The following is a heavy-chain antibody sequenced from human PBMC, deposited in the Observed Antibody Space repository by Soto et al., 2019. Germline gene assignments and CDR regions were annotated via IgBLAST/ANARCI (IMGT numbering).Heavy chain of an antibody. CDR3: ARDGGPQAFDY. J-gene: IGHJ4*02. D-gene: IGHD3-16*01. Sequence: GGSLRLSCAASGFTFSGYWMHWVRQAPGKGLVWVSHINSDGSHTLYADSVKGRFSISRDNAKNTLYLQMNSLGVEDTGVYYCARDGGPQAFDYWGQGTLVTVSS. V-gene: IGHV3-74*01. CDR2: INSDGSHT. CDR1: GFTFSGYW.